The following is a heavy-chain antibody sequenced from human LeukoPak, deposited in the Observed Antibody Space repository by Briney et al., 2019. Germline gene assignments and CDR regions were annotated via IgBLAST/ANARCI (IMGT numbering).Heavy chain of an antibody. D-gene: IGHD5-18*01. Sequence: GGSLRLSCAASGFTFSSFAMNWVRQAPGKGLEWVAVIRYDGSNKYYGDSVKGRFTISRDNSKNTLYLQMNSLRAEDTAVYYCARALSAMVPDYWGQGTLLTVSS. CDR2: IRYDGSNK. J-gene: IGHJ4*02. CDR3: ARALSAMVPDY. CDR1: GFTFSSFA. V-gene: IGHV3-33*08.